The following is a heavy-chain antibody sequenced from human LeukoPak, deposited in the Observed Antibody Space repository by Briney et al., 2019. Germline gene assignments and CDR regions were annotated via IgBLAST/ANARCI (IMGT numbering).Heavy chain of an antibody. D-gene: IGHD2-21*01. V-gene: IGHV3-23*01. CDR3: AKAPVTTCSGAYCYPFNY. CDR1: GFTFSSYA. CDR2: ISVSGNT. J-gene: IGHJ4*02. Sequence: GGSLRLSCAASGFTFSSYAMSWVRQAPGKGLEWVSAISVSGNTYHADSVKGRFTISRDSSKNTLYLQMNRLRAEDAAVYYCAKAPVTTCSGAYCYPFNYWGQGTLVTVSS.